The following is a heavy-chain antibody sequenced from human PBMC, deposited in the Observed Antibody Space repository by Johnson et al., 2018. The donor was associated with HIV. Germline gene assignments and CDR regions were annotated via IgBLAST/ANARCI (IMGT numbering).Heavy chain of an antibody. CDR2: ISSGGTT. CDR3: AKDNLRRTMVGDAFDI. J-gene: IGHJ3*02. D-gene: IGHD4/OR15-4a*01. V-gene: IGHV3-66*02. Sequence: VQLVESGGGLVKPGGSLRLSCTASEFTISGYYMSWVRQAPGKGLEWVSVISSGGTTYYAASVKGRFTVSRDNSGNTLYLQMNSLRAEDTAVYYCAKDNLRRTMVGDAFDIWGQGTRVTVSS. CDR1: EFTISGYY.